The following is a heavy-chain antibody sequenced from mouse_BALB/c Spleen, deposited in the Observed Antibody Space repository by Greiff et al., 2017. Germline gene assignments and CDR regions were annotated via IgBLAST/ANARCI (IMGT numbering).Heavy chain of an antibody. V-gene: IGHV3-6*02. J-gene: IGHJ2*01. CDR1: GYSITSGYY. CDR3: ARDGYYPFDY. CDR2: ISYDGSN. Sequence: VQLKESGPGLVKPSQSLSLTCSVTGYSITSGYYWNWIRQFPGNKLEWMGYISYDGSNNYNPSLKNRISITRDTSKNQFFLKLNSVTTEDTATYYCARDGYYPFDYWGQGTTLTVSS. D-gene: IGHD2-3*01.